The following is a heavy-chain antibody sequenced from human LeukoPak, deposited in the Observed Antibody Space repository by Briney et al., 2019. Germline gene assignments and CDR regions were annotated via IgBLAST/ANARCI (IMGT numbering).Heavy chain of an antibody. CDR3: ARDQQQWLALDY. V-gene: IGHV3-7*01. Sequence: GGSLSLSCAACGFILSSYWMTWVRQAPGRGLEWVANIKQDGSEKYYVDSVKGRFTISRDDAKNSLYLQMNSMRAEDTAVYYCARDQQQWLALDYWGRGTLVTVSS. D-gene: IGHD6-19*01. J-gene: IGHJ4*02. CDR1: GFILSSYW. CDR2: IKQDGSEK.